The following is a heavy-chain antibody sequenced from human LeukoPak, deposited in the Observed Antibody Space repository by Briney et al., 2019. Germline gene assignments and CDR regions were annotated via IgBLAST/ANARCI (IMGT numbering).Heavy chain of an antibody. J-gene: IGHJ6*03. CDR3: ARARGYSYGSYMDV. D-gene: IGHD5-18*01. CDR1: DGSISSYY. V-gene: IGHV4-59*01. CDR2: IYYTGTT. Sequence: SETLSLTCTFSDGSISSYYWSWIRQPPGKGLEWIGYIYYTGTTNYNPSLKSRVTVSIDTSKNQFSLRLTSVTAADTAVYYCARARGYSYGSYMDVWGKGTTVTVSS.